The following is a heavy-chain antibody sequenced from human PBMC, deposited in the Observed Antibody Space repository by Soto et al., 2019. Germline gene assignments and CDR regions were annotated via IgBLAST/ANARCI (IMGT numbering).Heavy chain of an antibody. CDR3: ARSYQRITMIVVVSNWFDP. D-gene: IGHD3-22*01. CDR1: GYTFTSYG. J-gene: IGHJ5*02. Sequence: ASVKVSCKASGYTFTSYGISWVRQAPGQGLEWMGWISAYNGNTNYAQKLQGRVTMTTDTSTSTAYMELRSLRSDDTAVYYCARSYQRITMIVVVSNWFDPWGQGTLVTVSS. V-gene: IGHV1-18*01. CDR2: ISAYNGNT.